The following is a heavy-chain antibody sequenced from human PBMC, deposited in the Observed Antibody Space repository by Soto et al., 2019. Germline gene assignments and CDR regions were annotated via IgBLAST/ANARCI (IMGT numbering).Heavy chain of an antibody. V-gene: IGHV1-18*04. Sequence: ASVKVSCKASGYTFTSYGISWVRQAPGQGLEWMGWISAYNGNTNYAQKLQGRVTMTTDTSTSTAYMELRSLRSDDTAVYYCARDWGLLLRVREDAFDIWGQGTMVTVSS. J-gene: IGHJ3*02. D-gene: IGHD3-22*01. CDR3: ARDWGLLLRVREDAFDI. CDR1: GYTFTSYG. CDR2: ISAYNGNT.